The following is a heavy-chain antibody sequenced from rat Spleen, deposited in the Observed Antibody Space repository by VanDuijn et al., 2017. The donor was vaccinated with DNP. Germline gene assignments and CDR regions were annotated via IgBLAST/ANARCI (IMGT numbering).Heavy chain of an antibody. CDR2: ITNSGGST. V-gene: IGHV5-27*01. CDR1: GFTFSNYG. J-gene: IGHJ3*01. CDR3: TPDRYSSPFAY. D-gene: IGHD1-2*01. Sequence: EVQLVETGGGLVQPGRSLKLSCVASGFTFSNYGMAWVRQAPTKGLEWVATITNSGGSTYYRDSVKGRFTVSRDDARSTLYLQMDSLRSEDTATYYCTPDRYSSPFAYWGQGTRVTVSS.